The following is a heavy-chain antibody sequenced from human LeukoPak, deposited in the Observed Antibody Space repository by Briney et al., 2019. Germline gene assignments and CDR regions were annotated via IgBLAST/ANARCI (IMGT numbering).Heavy chain of an antibody. CDR2: ISATGGST. CDR3: ANNVGRVTSGGGY. D-gene: IGHD4-11*01. J-gene: IGHJ4*02. CDR1: GFTFNIYA. Sequence: GGSLRLSCGASGFTFNIYAMTWVRRAPGKGLEWVSTISATGGSTYYADSVKGRFTISRDNSKNTLYLQMNSLRAEDTARYYCANNVGRVTSGGGYWGQGTLVTVSS. V-gene: IGHV3-23*01.